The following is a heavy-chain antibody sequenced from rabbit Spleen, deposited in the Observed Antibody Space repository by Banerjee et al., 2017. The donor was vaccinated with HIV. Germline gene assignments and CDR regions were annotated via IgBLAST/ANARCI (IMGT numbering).Heavy chain of an antibody. V-gene: IGHV1S40*01. CDR2: INAATAKP. CDR1: GFSFSSTYY. CDR3: ARGSAAMTMVITGFYFNL. J-gene: IGHJ4*01. Sequence: QSLEESGGDLVKPGASLTLTCTASGFSFSSTYYMCWVRQAPGKGLEWIACINAATAKPVYATWAKGRFTISRTSSTTVTLRMTSLTAADTATYFCARGSAAMTMVITGFYFNLWGPGTLVTVS. D-gene: IGHD2-1*01.